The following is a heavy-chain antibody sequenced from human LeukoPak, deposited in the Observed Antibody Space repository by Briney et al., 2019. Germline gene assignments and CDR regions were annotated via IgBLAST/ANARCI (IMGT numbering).Heavy chain of an antibody. CDR2: ISSSGSTI. D-gene: IGHD2-8*01. CDR3: ARVRCTNGVCYLDY. V-gene: IGHV3-48*01. CDR1: GFTFSSYS. Sequence: GGSLRLSCAASGFTFSSYSMNWVRQAPGKGLEWVSYISSSGSTIYYADSVKGRFTISRDNAKNSLYLQMNSLRAEDTAVYYCARVRCTNGVCYLDYWGQGTLVTVSS. J-gene: IGHJ4*02.